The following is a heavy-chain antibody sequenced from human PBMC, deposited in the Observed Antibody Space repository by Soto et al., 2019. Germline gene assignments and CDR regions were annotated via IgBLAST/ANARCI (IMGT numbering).Heavy chain of an antibody. CDR3: ARRWLFDY. D-gene: IGHD5-12*01. Sequence: PGGSLRLSCVASGLTFSSFSLHWVRQAPGKGLEWLALISYDGSSKYNADSVKGRFTISRENAKNSLYLQMNSLRAGDTAVYYCARRWLFDYWGQGTLVTVSS. CDR2: ISYDGSSK. J-gene: IGHJ4*02. CDR1: GLTFSSFS. V-gene: IGHV3-30*14.